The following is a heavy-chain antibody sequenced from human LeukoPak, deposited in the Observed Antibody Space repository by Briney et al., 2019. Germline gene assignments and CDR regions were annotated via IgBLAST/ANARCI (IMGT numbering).Heavy chain of an antibody. CDR3: ASTGYSYAVSEIHAFDI. D-gene: IGHD5-18*01. CDR1: GGSISSHY. V-gene: IGHV4-59*08. Sequence: SETLSLTCTVSGGSISSHYWSWIRLPPGKGLEWVGYIYYSGSTDYNPSLKSRVTMSVDTSKNQLSLRLTSVTAADTAVYYCASTGYSYAVSEIHAFDIWGQGTMVTVSS. J-gene: IGHJ3*02. CDR2: IYYSGST.